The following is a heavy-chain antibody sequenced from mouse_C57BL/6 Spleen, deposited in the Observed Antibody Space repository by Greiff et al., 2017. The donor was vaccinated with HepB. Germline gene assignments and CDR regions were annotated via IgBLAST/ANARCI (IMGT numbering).Heavy chain of an antibody. V-gene: IGHV10-3*01. CDR3: VGADYYGSSYWYFDV. Sequence: EVKLVESGGGLVQPKGSLKLSCAASGFTFNTYAMHWVRQAPGKGLEWVARIRSKSSNYATYYADSVKDRFTISRDDSQSMLYLQMNNLKTEDTAMYYCVGADYYGSSYWYFDVWGTGTTVTVSS. J-gene: IGHJ1*03. CDR2: IRSKSSNYAT. D-gene: IGHD1-1*01. CDR1: GFTFNTYA.